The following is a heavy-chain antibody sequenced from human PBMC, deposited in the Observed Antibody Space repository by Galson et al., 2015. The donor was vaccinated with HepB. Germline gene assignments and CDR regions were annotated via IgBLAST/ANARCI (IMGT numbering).Heavy chain of an antibody. J-gene: IGHJ4*02. V-gene: IGHV3-30-3*01. D-gene: IGHD3-22*01. CDR3: ARGDYYDNSGYYFDY. CDR1: GFTFSSYG. Sequence: SLRLSCAASGFTFSSYGMHWVRQAPGTGLEWVAVMSYDGSNKYYADSVKGRFIISRDNSKNTLYLQMNSLRPEDTAVYYCARGDYYDNSGYYFDYWGQGTLVTVSS. CDR2: MSYDGSNK.